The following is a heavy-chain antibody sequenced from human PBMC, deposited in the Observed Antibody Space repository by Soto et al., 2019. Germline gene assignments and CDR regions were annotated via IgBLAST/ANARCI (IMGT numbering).Heavy chain of an antibody. CDR2: IVVGSGNT. J-gene: IGHJ6*02. D-gene: IGHD6-13*01. V-gene: IGHV1-58*01. Sequence: SVKVSCKASGFTFTSSAVQWVRQARGQRLEWIGWIVVGSGNTNYAQKFQERVTITRDMSTSTAYMELSSLRSEDTAVYYCAADRGSSWYNYYYGMDVWGQGTTVTVSS. CDR3: AADRGSSWYNYYYGMDV. CDR1: GFTFTSSA.